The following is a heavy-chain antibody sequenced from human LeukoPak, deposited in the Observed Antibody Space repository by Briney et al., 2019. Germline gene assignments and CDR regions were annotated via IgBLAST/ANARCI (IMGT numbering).Heavy chain of an antibody. CDR3: ATLHVMGATIDLYYMDV. CDR1: GYTFTGYY. V-gene: IGHV1-2*02. CDR2: INPNSGGT. D-gene: IGHD1-26*01. J-gene: IGHJ6*03. Sequence: ASVKVSCKASGYTFTGYYMHWVRQAPGQGLEWMGWINPNSGGTNYAQKFQGRVTMTRDTSISTAYMELSRLRSDDTAVYYCATLHVMGATIDLYYMDVWGKGTTVTVSS.